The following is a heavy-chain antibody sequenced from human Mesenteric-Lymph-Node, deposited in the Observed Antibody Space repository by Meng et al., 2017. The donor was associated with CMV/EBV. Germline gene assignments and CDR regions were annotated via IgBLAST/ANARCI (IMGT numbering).Heavy chain of an antibody. Sequence: GSLRLSCTVSGYSISSGYYWGWIRQPPGKGLEWIGSIYHSGSTYYNPSLKSRVTISVDTSKNQFSLKLSSVTAADTAVYYCARALVGPTFDYWGQGTLVTVSS. CDR3: ARALVGPTFDY. CDR1: GYSISSGYY. CDR2: IYHSGST. V-gene: IGHV4-38-2*02. J-gene: IGHJ4*02. D-gene: IGHD1-26*01.